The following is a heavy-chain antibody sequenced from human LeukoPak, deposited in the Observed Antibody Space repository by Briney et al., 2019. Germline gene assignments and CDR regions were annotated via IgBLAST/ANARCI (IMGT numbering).Heavy chain of an antibody. CDR1: GYTFTSYY. V-gene: IGHV1-46*01. J-gene: IGHJ4*02. Sequence: ASVKVSCMASGYTFTSYYMHWVRQAPGQGLEWMGIINPSGGSTSYAQKFQGRVTMTRDTSTSTVYMELSSLSKEGTSVNYCAIRNIRSSWDSFDYWGQGALVTVSS. CDR3: AIRNIRSSWDSFDY. D-gene: IGHD6-13*01. CDR2: INPSGGST.